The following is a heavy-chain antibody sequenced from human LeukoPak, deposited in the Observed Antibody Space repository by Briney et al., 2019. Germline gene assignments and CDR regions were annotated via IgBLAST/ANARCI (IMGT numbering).Heavy chain of an antibody. CDR3: VRSITAASSGLDY. D-gene: IGHD6-13*01. CDR2: IYPGDSDT. CDR1: GYSFTSYW. J-gene: IGHJ4*02. Sequence: ESLKISFKGSGYSFTSYWVAWVRQMPGKGLEWMGIIYPGDSDTRYSPSFQGQVTISADKSISTAYLQWSSLKASDTAMFYCVRSITAASSGLDYWGQGTLVTVSS. V-gene: IGHV5-51*01.